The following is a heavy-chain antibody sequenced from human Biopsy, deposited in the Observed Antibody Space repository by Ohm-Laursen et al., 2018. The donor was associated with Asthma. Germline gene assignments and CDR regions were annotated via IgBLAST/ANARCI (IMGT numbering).Heavy chain of an antibody. Sequence: SLRLSCTVSGFTFSNYGMHWVRQAPGKGLEWVAVISLDGSNKDFADSVKGRFTIPRDNSRNTLHLEMNSLRAEDTAVYFCAKEVFPGWELRRGPDSWGQGTLVTVSS. V-gene: IGHV3-30*18. CDR3: AKEVFPGWELRRGPDS. CDR1: GFTFSNYG. J-gene: IGHJ4*02. D-gene: IGHD1-26*01. CDR2: ISLDGSNK.